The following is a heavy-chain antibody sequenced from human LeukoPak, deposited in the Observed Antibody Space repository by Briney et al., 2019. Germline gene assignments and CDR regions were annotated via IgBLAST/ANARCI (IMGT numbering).Heavy chain of an antibody. D-gene: IGHD4-17*01. J-gene: IGHJ4*02. CDR2: ISGDAIYT. CDR3: AKNYGTSRPFYDY. Sequence: GGSLRLSCAASGFTFSNYAMTWVRQAPGKGLQWVSAISGDAIYTYYLDSVKGRFTTSRDNFKNTLFLQMNSLRADDTAVYYCAKNYGTSRPFYDYWGQGIVVTVAS. CDR1: GFTFSNYA. V-gene: IGHV3-23*01.